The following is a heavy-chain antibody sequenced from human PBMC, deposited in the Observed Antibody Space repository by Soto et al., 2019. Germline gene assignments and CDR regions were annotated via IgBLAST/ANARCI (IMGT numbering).Heavy chain of an antibody. CDR3: ASHYDILTGYDY. D-gene: IGHD3-9*01. J-gene: IGHJ4*02. Sequence: GGSLRLSCAASGFTFSSYAMSWVRQAPGKGLEWVSAISGSGGSTYYADSVKGRFTISRDNSKNTLYLQMNSLRDEDTAVYYCASHYDILTGYDYWGQGTLVTVSS. CDR2: ISGSGGST. CDR1: GFTFSSYA. V-gene: IGHV3-23*01.